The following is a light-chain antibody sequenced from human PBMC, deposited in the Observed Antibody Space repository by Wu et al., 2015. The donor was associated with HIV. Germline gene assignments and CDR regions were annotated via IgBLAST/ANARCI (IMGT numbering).Light chain of an antibody. V-gene: IGKV3-15*01. CDR1: QRISSSY. CDR3: HHYDNWXLT. CDR2: GAS. J-gene: IGKJ1*01. Sequence: EIVLTQSPGTLSLSPGERVTLSCRASQRISSSYLAWHQQKPGQAPRLLIHGASTRATGIPARFSGSGSGTEFTLTISSLLSEDFAVYYCHHYDNWXLTFGQGTKVE.